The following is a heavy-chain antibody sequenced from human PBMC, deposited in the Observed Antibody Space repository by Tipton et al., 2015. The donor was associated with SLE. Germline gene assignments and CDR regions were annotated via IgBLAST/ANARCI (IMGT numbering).Heavy chain of an antibody. CDR3: ARDCYGGNSACFDY. V-gene: IGHV4-59*01. J-gene: IGHJ4*02. CDR1: GGSISSYY. Sequence: LRLSYTVSGGSISSYYWSWIRQPPGKGLEWIGYIYYSGSTNYNPSLKSRVAISVDTSKNQFSLKLSSVTAADTAVYYCARDCYGGNSACFDYWGQGTLVTVSS. CDR2: IYYSGST. D-gene: IGHD4-23*01.